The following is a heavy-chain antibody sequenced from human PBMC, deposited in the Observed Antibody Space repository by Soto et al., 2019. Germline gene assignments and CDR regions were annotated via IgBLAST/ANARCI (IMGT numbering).Heavy chain of an antibody. CDR2: ISYGGSNK. CDR1: GFTFSSYA. CDR3: ARGTWAVAGTETPPDY. V-gene: IGHV3-30-3*01. D-gene: IGHD6-19*01. J-gene: IGHJ4*02. Sequence: HPGGSLRLSCAASGFTFSSYAMHWVRQAPGKGLEWVAVISYGGSNKYYADSVKGRFTISRDNSKNTLYLQMNSLRAEDTAVYYCARGTWAVAGTETPPDYWGQGTLVTVSS.